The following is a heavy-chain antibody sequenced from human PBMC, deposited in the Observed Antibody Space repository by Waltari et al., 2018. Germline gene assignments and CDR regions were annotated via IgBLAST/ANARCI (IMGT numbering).Heavy chain of an antibody. Sequence: QVQLQESGPGLVKPSQTQSLTCAVSGGSISSDKYYLAWIRQPAGKAVEWIGRIHSSGSTDFNPSLKSRVTIPFDTSKNQFSLKLTSVTAADAAVYYCAREGDIGVNRGTYGLDVWGQGTTVTVSS. V-gene: IGHV4-61*02. CDR3: AREGDIGVNRGTYGLDV. CDR2: IHSSGST. CDR1: GGSISSDKYY. J-gene: IGHJ6*02. D-gene: IGHD2-15*01.